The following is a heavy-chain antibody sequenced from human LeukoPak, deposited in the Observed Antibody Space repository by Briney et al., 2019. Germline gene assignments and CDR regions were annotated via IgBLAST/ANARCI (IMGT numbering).Heavy chain of an antibody. CDR2: IFYSGST. D-gene: IGHD3-10*01. J-gene: IGHJ5*01. CDR3: ATDGMVRGPDAWFDS. V-gene: IGHV4-39*07. CDR1: GGSITSRTYY. Sequence: SETLSLTCTVSGGSITSRTYYWGWIRQPPGKGLEWIGSIFYSGSTYYNPSLKSRVTISIDTSKNQFSLKLSSVTAADTAVYYCATDGMVRGPDAWFDSWGQGTLVTVSS.